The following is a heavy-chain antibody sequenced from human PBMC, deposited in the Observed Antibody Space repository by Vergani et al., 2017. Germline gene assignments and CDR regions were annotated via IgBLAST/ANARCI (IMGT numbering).Heavy chain of an antibody. CDR2: ISPDGSAT. J-gene: IGHJ3*02. CDR1: GFSFGSYG. Sequence: VQLVESGGNVVQSGTSLRLSCAASGFSFGSYGMHWVRQSPGKGLEWVAHISPDGSATSYVDSVRGRFTISRDNAKNSLYLQMNSLRAEDTAVYHCARPSAPGDYDALDIWGQGTMVTVSS. D-gene: IGHD4-17*01. CDR3: ARPSAPGDYDALDI. V-gene: IGHV3-7*01.